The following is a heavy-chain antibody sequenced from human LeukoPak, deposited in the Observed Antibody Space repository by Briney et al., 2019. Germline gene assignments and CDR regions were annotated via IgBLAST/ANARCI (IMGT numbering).Heavy chain of an antibody. V-gene: IGHV5-10-1*01. CDR1: GYSFTSYW. J-gene: IGHJ5*02. D-gene: IGHD5-12*01. CDR3: ASYSGYDYRGYWFDP. CDR2: VDPSDSYT. Sequence: GESLRISCKGSGYSFTSYWISWARQMPGKGLEWMGRVDPSDSYTNYSPSFQGHVTISADKSISTAYLQWSSLKASDTAMYYCASYSGYDYRGYWFDPWGQGTLVTVSS.